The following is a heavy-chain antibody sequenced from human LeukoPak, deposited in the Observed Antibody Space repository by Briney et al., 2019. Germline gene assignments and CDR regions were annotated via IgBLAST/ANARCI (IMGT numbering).Heavy chain of an antibody. J-gene: IGHJ4*02. V-gene: IGHV3-11*04. Sequence: GGSLRLSCAASGFTFSDYYMSWIRQAPGKGLEWVSYISNSGSTIYYADSVKGRFTISRDNSKNTLYLQMNSLRAEDTAVYYCARDHGIAAAGPPEPMYYFDYWGQGTLVTVSS. CDR3: ARDHGIAAAGPPEPMYYFDY. CDR2: ISNSGSTI. D-gene: IGHD6-13*01. CDR1: GFTFSDYY.